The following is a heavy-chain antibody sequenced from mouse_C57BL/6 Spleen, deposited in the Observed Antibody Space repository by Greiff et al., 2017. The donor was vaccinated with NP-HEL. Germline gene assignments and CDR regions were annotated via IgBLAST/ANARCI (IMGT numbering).Heavy chain of an antibody. D-gene: IGHD2-12*01. CDR2: INPNNGGT. Sequence: EVQLQQSGPELVKPGASVKISCKASGYTFTDYYMNWVKQSHGKSLEWIGDINPNNGGTSYNQKFKGKATLTVDKSSSTAYMELRSLTSEDSAVYYCARPLYDEAWFAYWGQGTLVTVSA. CDR3: ARPLYDEAWFAY. CDR1: GYTFTDYY. J-gene: IGHJ3*01. V-gene: IGHV1-26*01.